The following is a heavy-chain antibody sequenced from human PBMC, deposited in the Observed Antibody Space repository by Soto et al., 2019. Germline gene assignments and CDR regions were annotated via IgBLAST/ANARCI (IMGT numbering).Heavy chain of an antibody. J-gene: IGHJ4*02. V-gene: IGHV3-74*01. D-gene: IGHD1-7*01. CDR3: ARGARNYYYFDY. CDR1: GFSFSSHW. CDR2: IYTDGSRA. Sequence: EVQLVECGGGLVQPGGSLRLSCEASGFSFSSHWMHWVRQAPGKGLVWVSRIYTDGSRADYADCVKGRFTISRDNAKNPAYLQLNGLGAEDTAVYYCARGARNYYYFDYWGQGTLVTVSS.